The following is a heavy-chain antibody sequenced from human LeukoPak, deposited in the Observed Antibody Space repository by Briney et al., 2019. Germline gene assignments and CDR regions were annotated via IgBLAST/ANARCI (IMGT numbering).Heavy chain of an antibody. J-gene: IGHJ4*02. V-gene: IGHV3-30*02. D-gene: IGHD3-22*01. CDR1: GFTFSSYG. CDR2: IRYDGSNK. CDR3: AIESYYYDSSGYYSPAGFDY. Sequence: GGCLRLSCAASGFTFSSYGMHWVRQAPGKGLEWVAFIRYDGSNKYYADSVKGRFTISRDNSKNTLYLQMNSLRAEDTAVYYCAIESYYYDSSGYYSPAGFDYWGQGTLVTVSS.